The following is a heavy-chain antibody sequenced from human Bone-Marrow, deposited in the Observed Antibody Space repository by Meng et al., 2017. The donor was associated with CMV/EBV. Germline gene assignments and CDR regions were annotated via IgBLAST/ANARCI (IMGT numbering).Heavy chain of an antibody. CDR2: IQYDGNHK. J-gene: IGHJ4*02. D-gene: IGHD2-2*01. Sequence: GGSLRLSCAASGFTFSSYGMHWVRQTPGKGLEWVSFIQYDGNHKYDAESVKGRFTISRDNSKNMVYLQMISLRPEDTAVYYCAKDIRHCTSTSCYPLFFFDSWGQGTLVTVSS. CDR1: GFTFSSYG. CDR3: AKDIRHCTSTSCYPLFFFDS. V-gene: IGHV3-30*02.